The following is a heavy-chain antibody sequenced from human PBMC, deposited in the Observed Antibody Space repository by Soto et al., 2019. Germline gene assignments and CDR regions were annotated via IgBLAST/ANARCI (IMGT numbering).Heavy chain of an antibody. CDR1: GFSFSNYA. CDR3: EKTSSDSRRDASDI. Sequence: PGWSLRLSCAASGFSFSNYAMTWVRQAPGKGLEWVSCIGGTAISTYYADSMKGRFTISRDNSKNTLYLQMNSLRPEDTAVYYCEKTSSDSRRDASDIWVQWTLGTGSS. D-gene: IGHD3-22*01. CDR2: IGGTAIST. J-gene: IGHJ3*02. V-gene: IGHV3-23*01.